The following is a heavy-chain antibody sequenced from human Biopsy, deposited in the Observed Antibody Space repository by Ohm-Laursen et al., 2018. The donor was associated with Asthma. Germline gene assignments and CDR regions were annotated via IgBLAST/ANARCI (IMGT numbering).Heavy chain of an antibody. V-gene: IGHV1-69*01. Sequence: SVKVSCKASGGTFRTYAFNWERQAPGQGLEWMGGIIPMYGVPKVAQKFQGRVTITADESTSTAYMEMSSLRSEDTAVYYCARVDAIMISGDFYFYSGFDLWGQGTTVRVSS. J-gene: IGHJ6*02. CDR3: ARVDAIMISGDFYFYSGFDL. D-gene: IGHD3-16*01. CDR2: IIPMYGVP. CDR1: GGTFRTYA.